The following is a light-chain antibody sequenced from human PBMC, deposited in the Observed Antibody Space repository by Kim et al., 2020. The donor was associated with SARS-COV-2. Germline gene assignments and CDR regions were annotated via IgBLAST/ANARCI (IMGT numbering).Light chain of an antibody. CDR3: QQYSRPPWT. CDR2: RTS. Sequence: ASVGDRVTITYRASQNINNWLAWYQQKAGKAPKLLIYRTSSLGGGVPSRFSGSGSGTEFTLTISSLHPDDFATYYCQQYSRPPWTFGQGTKVDIK. V-gene: IGKV1-5*03. J-gene: IGKJ1*01. CDR1: QNINNW.